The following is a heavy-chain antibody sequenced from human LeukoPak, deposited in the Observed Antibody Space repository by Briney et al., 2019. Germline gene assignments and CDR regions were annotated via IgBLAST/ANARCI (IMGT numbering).Heavy chain of an antibody. CDR2: ISAHSGQT. D-gene: IGHD3-16*02. CDR1: GYSFTSRG. V-gene: IGHV1-18*01. Sequence: GASVKLSCNSSGYSFTSRGNSWVRQPPGQGNGLVGYISAHSGQTDYPERLQGRVTMTTDTSTSTAYMELRSLTFDDTGVYYCARDIALSQFDYWGQGTQVTVSS. CDR3: ARDIALSQFDY. J-gene: IGHJ4*02.